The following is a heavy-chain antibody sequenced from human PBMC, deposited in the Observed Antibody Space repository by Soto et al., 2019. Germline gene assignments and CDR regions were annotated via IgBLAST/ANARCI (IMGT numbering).Heavy chain of an antibody. CDR1: GGSISSYY. V-gene: IGHV4-59*08. CDR2: IYYSGRT. CDR3: AMGAPCGSYWYFDL. Sequence: QVQLQESGPGLVKPSETLSLTCTVSGGSISSYYWSWIRQPPGKGLERIGYIYYSGRTNYNPSLQRRVTISVDTSKNQFSLKLSSVTAADTAVYYCAMGAPCGSYWYFDLWGRGTLVTVSS. D-gene: IGHD1-26*01. J-gene: IGHJ2*01.